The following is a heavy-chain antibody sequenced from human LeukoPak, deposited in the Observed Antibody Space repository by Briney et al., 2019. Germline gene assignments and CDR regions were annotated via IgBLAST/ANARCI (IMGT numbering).Heavy chain of an antibody. CDR1: GFTFSSYS. D-gene: IGHD1-26*01. V-gene: IGHV3-48*01. Sequence: GGSLRLSCAVSGFTFSSYSMNWVRQAPGKGLEGVSYISSSSSTIYYADSVKGRFTISRDNAKNTLYLQMNSLRAEDTAVYYCARRLIREVGATTTDYWGQGTLVTVSS. J-gene: IGHJ4*02. CDR2: ISSSSSTI. CDR3: ARRLIREVGATTTDY.